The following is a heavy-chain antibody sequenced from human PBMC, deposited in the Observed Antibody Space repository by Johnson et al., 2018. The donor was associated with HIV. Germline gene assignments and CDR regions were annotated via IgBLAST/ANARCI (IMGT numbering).Heavy chain of an antibody. V-gene: IGHV3-30-3*01. CDR2: ISYDGSNK. CDR3: ARDREWLLYGAFDI. Sequence: QVQLVESGGGVVQPGRSLRLSCAASGFTFSSYAMHWVSQAPGKGLEWVAVISYDGSNKYYADSVKGRFTISRDNSKNTLYLQMNSLRAEDTAVYYCARDREWLLYGAFDIWGQGTMVTVSS. CDR1: GFTFSSYA. J-gene: IGHJ3*02. D-gene: IGHD3-3*01.